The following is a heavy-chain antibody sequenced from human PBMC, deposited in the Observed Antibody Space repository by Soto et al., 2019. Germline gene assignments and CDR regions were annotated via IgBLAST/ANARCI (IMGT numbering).Heavy chain of an antibody. Sequence: EVQLVESGGGLVKPGGSLRLSCAASGFTFSNAWMNWVRQAPGKGLEWVGRIKSKTDGGTTDYAAPVKGRFTISRDDSKNTLYLQMNSLKTEDAAVYYCTTELVVTDAFDIWGQGTMVTVSS. D-gene: IGHD2-15*01. J-gene: IGHJ3*02. V-gene: IGHV3-15*07. CDR1: GFTFSNAW. CDR2: IKSKTDGGTT. CDR3: TTELVVTDAFDI.